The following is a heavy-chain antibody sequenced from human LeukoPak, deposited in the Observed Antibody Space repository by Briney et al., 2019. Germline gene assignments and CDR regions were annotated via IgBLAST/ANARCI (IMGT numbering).Heavy chain of an antibody. CDR2: ISYDGSNK. Sequence: GGSLRLSCAASGFTFSSYGMHWVRQAPGKGLEWVAVISYDGSNKYYADSVKGRFTISRDHSKNTLYLQMNSLRAEDTAVYYCAKDQSSGWSYYYYGMDVWGQGTTVTVSS. CDR3: AKDQSSGWSYYYYGMDV. CDR1: GFTFSSYG. D-gene: IGHD6-19*01. V-gene: IGHV3-30*18. J-gene: IGHJ6*02.